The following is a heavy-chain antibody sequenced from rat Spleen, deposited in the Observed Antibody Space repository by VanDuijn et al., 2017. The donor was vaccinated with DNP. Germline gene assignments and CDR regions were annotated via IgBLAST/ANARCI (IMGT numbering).Heavy chain of an antibody. V-gene: IGHV5-7*01. CDR3: ARPDY. J-gene: IGHJ2*01. CDR2: ISYDGSST. Sequence: EVQLVESGGGLVQPGRSLKLSCAASGFTFSDYNMAWVRQAPKKGLEWVATISYDGSSTYYRDSVKGRFTISRDNAKSTLYLQMDSLRSEDTATYYCARPDYWGQGLMVTVSS. CDR1: GFTFSDYN.